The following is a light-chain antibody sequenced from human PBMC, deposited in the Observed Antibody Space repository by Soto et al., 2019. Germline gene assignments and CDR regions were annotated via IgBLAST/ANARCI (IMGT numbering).Light chain of an antibody. CDR3: QQRSNWPLGIT. CDR1: QSISGW. J-gene: IGKJ5*01. CDR2: ATS. Sequence: DIQMTQSPSTLSASAVDRVTITFRASQSISGWLAWYQQKPGKAPKLLIYATSSLQSGVPSRFSGSGSGTDFTLTISRLEPEDFAVYYCQQRSNWPLGITFGQGTRLEIK. V-gene: IGKV1-5*01.